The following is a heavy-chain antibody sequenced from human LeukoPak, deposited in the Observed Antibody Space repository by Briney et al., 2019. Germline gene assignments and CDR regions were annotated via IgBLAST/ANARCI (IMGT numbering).Heavy chain of an antibody. D-gene: IGHD5-12*01. CDR2: INPNSGGT. CDR1: GYTFTGYY. J-gene: IGHJ3*02. CDR3: ARDRSLVTTDAFDI. Sequence: ASVKVSCKASGYTFTGYYMHWVRQAPGQGLEWMGWINPNSGGTNYAQKFQGRVTMTRDTSISTAYMELSRLRSDDTAVYYCARDRSLVTTDAFDIWGQGTMVTVSS. V-gene: IGHV1-2*02.